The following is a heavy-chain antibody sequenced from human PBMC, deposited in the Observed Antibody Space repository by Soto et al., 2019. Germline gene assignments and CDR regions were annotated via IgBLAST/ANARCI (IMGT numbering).Heavy chain of an antibody. CDR1: GYTFTSYA. V-gene: IGHV1-3*01. Sequence: GASVKVSCKASGYTFTSYAIHWVRQAPGQRLEWMGWINAGNGNTKYSQKFQGRVTITRDTSASTAYMELSSLRSEDTAVYYCAAEPWIAVAGSGAFDIWGQGTMVTVSS. D-gene: IGHD6-19*01. CDR2: INAGNGNT. J-gene: IGHJ3*02. CDR3: AAEPWIAVAGSGAFDI.